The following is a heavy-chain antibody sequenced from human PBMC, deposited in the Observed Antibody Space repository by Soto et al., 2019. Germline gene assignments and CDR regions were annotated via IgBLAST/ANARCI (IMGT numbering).Heavy chain of an antibody. D-gene: IGHD3-10*01. V-gene: IGHV3-23*01. CDR3: ANSRVSMVRGLIIIPNY. J-gene: IGHJ4*02. Sequence: PGGSLRLSCAASGFPFTGYAMSWVRQAPGKGLEWVSAISGHGDATFYADSVKGHFTISRDNSKNTLYLHMNSLRAEDTALYYCANSRVSMVRGLIIIPNYWGQGTLVTVSS. CDR2: ISGHGDAT. CDR1: GFPFTGYA.